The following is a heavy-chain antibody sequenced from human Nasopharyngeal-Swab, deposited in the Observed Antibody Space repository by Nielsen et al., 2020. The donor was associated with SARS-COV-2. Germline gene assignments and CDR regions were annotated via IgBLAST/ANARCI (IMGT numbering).Heavy chain of an antibody. CDR1: GYTFTSYD. CDR2: MNPNSGNT. CDR3: ASLKHSSGWYNWFDP. V-gene: IGHV1-8*01. Sequence: ASVKVSCKASGYTFTSYDINWVRQATGQGLEWMGWMNPNSGNTGYAQKFQGRVTMTRNTSISTAYTELSSLRSEDTAVYYCASLKHSSGWYNWFDPWGQGTLVTVSS. J-gene: IGHJ5*02. D-gene: IGHD6-19*01.